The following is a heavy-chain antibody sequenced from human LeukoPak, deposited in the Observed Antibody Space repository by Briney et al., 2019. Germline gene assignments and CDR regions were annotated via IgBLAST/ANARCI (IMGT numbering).Heavy chain of an antibody. CDR1: GYTFTGYY. Sequence: ASVKVSCKASGYTFTGYYLHWVRQAPGQGLEWMGWINPNSGGTNYAQKFQGRVTMTRDTSISTAYMEVSRLTSNDTAVYYCAEKRGRERIFDIWGKGKMVTFFS. J-gene: IGHJ3*02. CDR3: AEKRGRERIFDI. D-gene: IGHD1-26*01. V-gene: IGHV1-2*02. CDR2: INPNSGGT.